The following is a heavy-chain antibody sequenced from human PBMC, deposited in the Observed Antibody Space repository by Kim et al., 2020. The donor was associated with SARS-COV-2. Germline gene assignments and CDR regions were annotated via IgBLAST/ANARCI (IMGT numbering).Heavy chain of an antibody. CDR1: GGSISSYY. Sequence: SETLSLTCTVSGGSISSYYWNWIRQPPGKGLELVWYICFSCSTNYNPSLKIRITISIDTSKYQFSLKLNPVTAADTAVDDCSCVKSVRYGRVNFFDSGG. D-gene: IGHD6-19*01. CDR3: SCVKSVRYGRVNFFDS. CDR2: ICFSCST. J-gene: IGHJ5*01. V-gene: IGHV4-59*13.